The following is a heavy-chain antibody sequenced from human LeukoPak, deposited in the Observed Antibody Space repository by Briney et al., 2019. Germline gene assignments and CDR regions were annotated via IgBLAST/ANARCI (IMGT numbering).Heavy chain of an antibody. J-gene: IGHJ4*02. D-gene: IGHD3-10*01. Sequence: GGSLRLSCAASGFTFSTYPIPWVRQAPGKGLEWVAVISYDVSDKHYADSVKGRFTISRDNSKNTLFLQMNSLRPEDTAVYYCARDFRGSIDYWGQGTLVTVSS. CDR3: ARDFRGSIDY. CDR1: GFTFSTYP. V-gene: IGHV3-30-3*01. CDR2: ISYDVSDK.